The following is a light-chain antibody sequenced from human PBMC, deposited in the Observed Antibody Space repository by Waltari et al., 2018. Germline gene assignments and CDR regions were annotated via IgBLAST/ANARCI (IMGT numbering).Light chain of an antibody. CDR3: AVWDDSLGGV. V-gene: IGLV1-44*01. Sequence: QSILTQPPSVSGTPGQRVTISCSGSNSNIGGNSVNWYQQLPGTAPKLLIYNDKQGPSGVPAPCSASKSGTSATLAITGLQSEDEADYYCAVWDDSLGGVFGGGTKLTVL. CDR2: NDK. CDR1: NSNIGGNS. J-gene: IGLJ3*02.